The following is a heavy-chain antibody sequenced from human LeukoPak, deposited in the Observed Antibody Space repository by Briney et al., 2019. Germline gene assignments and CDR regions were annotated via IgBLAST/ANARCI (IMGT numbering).Heavy chain of an antibody. CDR2: IYYSGST. V-gene: IGHV4-59*08. CDR3: ARQGEEYCGGDCYSSYYYYGMDV. CDR1: GGSISSYY. J-gene: IGHJ6*02. D-gene: IGHD2-21*02. Sequence: NPSENLSLTCTVSGGSISSYYWSWIRQPPGKGLEWIGYIYYSGSTNFNPSLKSRVTISVDTSKNQFSLKLSSVTAADTAVYYCARQGEEYCGGDCYSSYYYYGMDVWGQGTTVTVSS.